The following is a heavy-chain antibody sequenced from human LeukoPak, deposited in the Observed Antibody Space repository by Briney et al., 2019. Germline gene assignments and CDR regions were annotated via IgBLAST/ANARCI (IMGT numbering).Heavy chain of an antibody. CDR3: ARYLGSSSSWYDQTNWFDP. D-gene: IGHD6-13*01. CDR2: IYYSGST. V-gene: IGHV4-59*01. J-gene: IGHJ5*02. Sequence: SETLSLTCTVSGGSISSNYWSWIRQPPGKGLEWIGYIYYSGSTNYNPSLKSRVTISVDTSKNQFSLKLSSVTAADTAVYYCARYLGSSSSWYDQTNWFDPWGQGTLVTVSS. CDR1: GGSISSNY.